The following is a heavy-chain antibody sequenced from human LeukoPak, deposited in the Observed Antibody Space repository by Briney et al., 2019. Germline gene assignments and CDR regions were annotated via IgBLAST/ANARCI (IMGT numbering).Heavy chain of an antibody. V-gene: IGHV3-7*01. CDR2: IKQDGSEK. D-gene: IGHD6-13*01. J-gene: IGHJ6*03. Sequence: GGSLRLSCAASGVTFISYWMSWVRQAPGKGLEWVANIKQDGSEKYYVDSVKGRFTISRDNAKNSLYLQMNSLRAEDTAVYYCARVRRGIAAAGTSYYYYYYMDVWGKGTTVTVSS. CDR3: ARVRRGIAAAGTSYYYYYYMDV. CDR1: GVTFISYW.